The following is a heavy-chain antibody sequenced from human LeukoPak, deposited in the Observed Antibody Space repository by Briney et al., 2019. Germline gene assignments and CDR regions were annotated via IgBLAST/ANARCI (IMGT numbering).Heavy chain of an antibody. Sequence: GGSLRLSCAASGFTFSSFGMSWVRQAPGKGLEWVAAISGSGGTTHYAGSVKGRFTISRDNSKNTLYLQMNSLRAEDTAVYYCAKGGIAVASTSYYYYMDVWGKGTTVTSSS. CDR2: ISGSGGTT. D-gene: IGHD6-19*01. CDR3: AKGGIAVASTSYYYYMDV. J-gene: IGHJ6*03. V-gene: IGHV3-23*01. CDR1: GFTFSSFG.